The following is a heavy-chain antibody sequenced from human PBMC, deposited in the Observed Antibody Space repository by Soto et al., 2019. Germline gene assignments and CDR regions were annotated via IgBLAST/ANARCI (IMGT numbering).Heavy chain of an antibody. V-gene: IGHV3-30-3*01. D-gene: IGHD2-2*01. CDR2: ISYDGSNK. J-gene: IGHJ4*02. CDR3: ARDLEDCSSTSSSLAPTHPDY. Sequence: PGRSLRLSRAASGFTFSSYAMHWVRQAPGKGLEWVAVISYDGSNKYYADSGKGRFTTSRDTSKNTLYLQMNSLSAEDTAVYYCARDLEDCSSTSSSLAPTHPDYWGQGTLVTVSS. CDR1: GFTFSSYA.